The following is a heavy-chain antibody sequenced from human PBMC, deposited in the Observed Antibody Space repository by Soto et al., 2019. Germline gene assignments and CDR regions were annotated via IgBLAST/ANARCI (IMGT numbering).Heavy chain of an antibody. CDR1: GSGFRSYE. V-gene: IGHV3-48*03. CDR3: VTDTLRNAIDI. CDR2: IRANDVSI. Sequence: GVTLRLSCVASGSGFRSYEINWVRQTLSKGLVWVCNIRANDVSIYYGGFVKGRVSVSGHNAMNSPFLEMNSLRVPDTAVYYCVTDTLRNAIDICGQGTMVTVSS. J-gene: IGHJ3*02. D-gene: IGHD2-21*02.